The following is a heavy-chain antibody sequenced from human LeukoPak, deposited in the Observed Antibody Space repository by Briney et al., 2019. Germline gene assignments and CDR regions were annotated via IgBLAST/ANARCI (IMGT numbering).Heavy chain of an antibody. V-gene: IGHV1-46*01. CDR1: GYTFSGYY. D-gene: IGHD2-21*02. CDR2: INASGGST. CDR3: ARPYCGGDCHYFDY. J-gene: IGHJ4*02. Sequence: GSVKVSCKASGYTFSGYYMHWVRQAPGQGLEWMGIINASGGSTSYAQKFQGRVTMTRDTSTSTVYMELSSLRSEDTAVYYCARPYCGGDCHYFDYWGQGTLVTVSS.